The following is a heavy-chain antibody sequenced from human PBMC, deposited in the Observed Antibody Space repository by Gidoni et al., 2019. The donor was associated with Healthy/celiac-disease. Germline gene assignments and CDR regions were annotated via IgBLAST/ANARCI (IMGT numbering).Heavy chain of an antibody. CDR1: GYSFTSYW. V-gene: IGHV5-51*01. Sequence: QLVQSGAEVNTPGESLPISCQCSGYSFTSYWIGWVRPMPGKGWEGMGSIYHGEYDTRYRPSCQGKVTISADKSISTAYLQWSSLKASDTAMYYGARVPGIAVDDAFDIWGQGTMVTVSS. J-gene: IGHJ3*02. CDR2: IYHGEYDT. CDR3: ARVPGIAVDDAFDI. D-gene: IGHD6-19*01.